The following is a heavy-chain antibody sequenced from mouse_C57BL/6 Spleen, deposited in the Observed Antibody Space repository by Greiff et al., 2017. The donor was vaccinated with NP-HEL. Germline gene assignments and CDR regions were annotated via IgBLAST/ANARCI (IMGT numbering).Heavy chain of an antibody. J-gene: IGHJ2*01. CDR2: ILPGSGST. CDR3: ARSSYSHFDY. D-gene: IGHD2-12*01. Sequence: QVQLQQPGTELVKPGASVKLSCKASGYTFTSYWMHWVKQRPGQGLEWIGEILPGSGSTNYNEKFKGKATFTADTSSNTAYMQLSSLTTEDSAIYYCARSSYSHFDYWGQGTTLTVSS. V-gene: IGHV1-9*01. CDR1: GYTFTSYW.